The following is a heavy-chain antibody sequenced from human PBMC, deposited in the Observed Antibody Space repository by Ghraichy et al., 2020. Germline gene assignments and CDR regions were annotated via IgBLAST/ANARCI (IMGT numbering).Heavy chain of an antibody. CDR2: ISAGGGST. J-gene: IGHJ4*02. CDR3: AKGIVVVTATPFDY. Sequence: LSLTCAASGFTFSSYAMSWVRQAPGKGLEWVSGISAGGGSTYYADSVKGRFTISRDISKNTLYLQMNSLRAEDTAVYYCAKGIVVVTATPFDYWGQGTLVTVSS. CDR1: GFTFSSYA. D-gene: IGHD2-21*02. V-gene: IGHV3-23*01.